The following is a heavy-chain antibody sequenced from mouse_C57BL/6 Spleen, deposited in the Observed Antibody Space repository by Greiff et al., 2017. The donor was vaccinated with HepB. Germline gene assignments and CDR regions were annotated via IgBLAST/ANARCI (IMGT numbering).Heavy chain of an antibody. CDR1: GYSITSGYY. V-gene: IGHV3-6*01. D-gene: IGHD1-1*01. Sequence: EVKLQESGPGLVKPSQSLSLTCSVTGYSITSGYYWNWIRQFPGNKLEWMGYISYDGSNNYNPSLKNRISITRDTSKNQFFLKLNSVTTEDTATYYCARDDYYGSSCWYFDVWGTGTTVTVSS. CDR2: ISYDGSN. CDR3: ARDDYYGSSCWYFDV. J-gene: IGHJ1*03.